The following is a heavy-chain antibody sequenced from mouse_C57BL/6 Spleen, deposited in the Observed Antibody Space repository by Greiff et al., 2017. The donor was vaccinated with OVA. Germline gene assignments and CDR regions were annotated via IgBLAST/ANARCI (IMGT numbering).Heavy chain of an antibody. CDR3: ARAGTGYYFDY. CDR1: GFTFSDYG. CDR2: ISSGSSTI. J-gene: IGHJ2*01. D-gene: IGHD3-3*01. V-gene: IGHV5-17*01. Sequence: EVQLQESGGGLVKPGGSLKLSCAASGFTFSDYGMHWVRQAPEKGLEWVAYISSGSSTIYYADTVKGRLTISRDNAKNTLFLQMTSLRSEDTAMYYCARAGTGYYFDYWGQGTTLTVSS.